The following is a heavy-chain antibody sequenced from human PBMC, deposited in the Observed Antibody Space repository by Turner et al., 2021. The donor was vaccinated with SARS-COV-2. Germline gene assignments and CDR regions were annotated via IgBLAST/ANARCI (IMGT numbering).Heavy chain of an antibody. D-gene: IGHD3-3*01. CDR3: AKAQLGYYLGVDY. CDR2: ISVSGGST. V-gene: IGHV3-23*01. CDR1: GFTFGSYV. Sequence: EVQLLEYGGGLVPPGGSLRLSCAASGFTFGSYVMSWVRQAPGKGLEWVSAISVSGGSTYYADSVKGRFTISRDNSKNTLYLQMNSLRAEDTAVYYCAKAQLGYYLGVDYWGQGTLVTVSS. J-gene: IGHJ4*02.